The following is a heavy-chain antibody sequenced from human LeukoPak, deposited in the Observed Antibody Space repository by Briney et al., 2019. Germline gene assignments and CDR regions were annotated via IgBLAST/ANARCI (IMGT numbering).Heavy chain of an antibody. CDR1: GYTFTGYY. D-gene: IGHD6-19*01. Sequence: GASVKVSCKASGYTFTGYYMHWVRQAPGQGLEWMGRINPNSGGTNYVQKFQGRVTMTRDTSISTAYMELSRLRSDDTAVYYCAREVQWKAGYYFYYGMDVWGQGTTVTVSS. CDR3: AREVQWKAGYYFYYGMDV. J-gene: IGHJ6*02. CDR2: INPNSGGT. V-gene: IGHV1-2*06.